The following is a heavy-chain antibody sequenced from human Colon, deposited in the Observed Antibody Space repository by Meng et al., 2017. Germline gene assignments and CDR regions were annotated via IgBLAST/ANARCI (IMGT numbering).Heavy chain of an antibody. V-gene: IGHV1-3*01. CDR3: ARDLYGSGRFDY. Sequence: QRVPSGTEAKKPVASVRVSCKTSGYTFTTYAIQWVRQAPGQGPEWLGWISVGNGNTKYSQKFQDRVTITKDTSASTVYLELGSLKSEDTAVYYCARDLYGSGRFDYWGQGTLVTVSS. D-gene: IGHD3-10*01. CDR2: ISVGNGNT. J-gene: IGHJ4*02. CDR1: GYTFTTYA.